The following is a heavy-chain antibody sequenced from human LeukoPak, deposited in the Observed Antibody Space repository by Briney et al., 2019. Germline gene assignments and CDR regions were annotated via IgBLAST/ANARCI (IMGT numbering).Heavy chain of an antibody. CDR2: ISSSSSYI. V-gene: IGHV3-21*04. D-gene: IGHD3-10*01. CDR1: GFTFSSYS. Sequence: PGGSLRLSCAASGFTFSSYSMNWVRQAPGKGLEWVSSISSSSSYIYYADSVKGRFTISRDNAKNSLYLQMNSLRAEDTAVYYCARGGGYGSGSYYREDYWGQGTLVTVSS. J-gene: IGHJ4*02. CDR3: ARGGGYGSGSYYREDY.